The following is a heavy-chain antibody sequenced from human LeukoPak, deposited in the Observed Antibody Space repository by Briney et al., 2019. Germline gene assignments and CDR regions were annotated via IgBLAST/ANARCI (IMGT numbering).Heavy chain of an antibody. J-gene: IGHJ4*02. Sequence: SGTLSLTCTVSGGSISSYYWSWIRQPPGKGLEWIGWSYHRGSTSYNPSLKSRVAISVDTSKNQFSLKLSSVTAADTAVYYCARDRELGYWGQGTLVTVSS. V-gene: IGHV4-59*01. CDR2: SYHRGST. D-gene: IGHD1-1*01. CDR1: GGSISSYY. CDR3: ARDRELGY.